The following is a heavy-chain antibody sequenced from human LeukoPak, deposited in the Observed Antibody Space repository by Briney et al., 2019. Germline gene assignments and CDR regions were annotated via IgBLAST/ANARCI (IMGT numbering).Heavy chain of an antibody. CDR3: ARGRGYYDSSGYFDY. V-gene: IGHV1-2*02. J-gene: IGHJ4*02. D-gene: IGHD3-22*01. CDR1: GYTFTGYY. Sequence: ASVKVSCKASGYTFTGYYMHWVRQAPGQGLEWMGWINPNSGGTNYAQKFQGRVTMTRDTSISTAYMELSRLRSDDTAVYYYARGRGYYDSSGYFDYWGQGTLVTVSS. CDR2: INPNSGGT.